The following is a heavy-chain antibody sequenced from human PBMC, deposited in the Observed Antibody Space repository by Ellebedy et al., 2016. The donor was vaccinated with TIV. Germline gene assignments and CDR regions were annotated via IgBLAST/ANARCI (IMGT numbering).Heavy chain of an antibody. V-gene: IGHV4-34*01. CDR3: ARGRGIAVAGTRYFDY. CDR1: GFPFSSYA. D-gene: IGHD6-19*01. Sequence: MPGGSLRLSCAASGFPFSSYAMSWIRQPPGKGLEWIGEINHSGSTNYNPSLKSRVTISVDTSKNQFSLKLSSVTAADTAVYYCARGRGIAVAGTRYFDYWGQGTLVTVSS. J-gene: IGHJ4*02. CDR2: INHSGST.